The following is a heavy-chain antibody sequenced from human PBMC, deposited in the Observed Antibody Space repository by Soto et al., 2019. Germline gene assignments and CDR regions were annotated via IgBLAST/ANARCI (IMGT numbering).Heavy chain of an antibody. CDR3: AREGDYRTWFEP. J-gene: IGHJ5*02. D-gene: IGHD4-17*01. V-gene: IGHV4-31*03. CDR2: IFYAGDT. CDR1: GESIATGAFY. Sequence: SETLSLTCTVSGESIATGAFYWSWIRLQSGKGPEWIGSIFYAGDTYYNPSLKSRVEISLDGSQNQFSLNLRSVTAADTAVYYCAREGDYRTWFEPWGPGTLVTVSS.